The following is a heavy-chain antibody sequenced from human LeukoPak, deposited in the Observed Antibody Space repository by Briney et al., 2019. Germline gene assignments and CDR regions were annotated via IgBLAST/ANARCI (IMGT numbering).Heavy chain of an antibody. CDR1: LDSTTSNF. J-gene: IGHJ4*02. CDR3: AREILGGFNPGAY. CDR2: IHRSGRP. V-gene: IGHV4-4*02. Sequence: SETLSLTCTVSLDSTTSNFWSWVRHPPGKGLEWIGEIHRSGRPNYNPSLQSRVTISIDRSRNQIALELSSVTAADTAVYYCAREILGGFNPGAYWGQGTLVTVSS. D-gene: IGHD1-14*01.